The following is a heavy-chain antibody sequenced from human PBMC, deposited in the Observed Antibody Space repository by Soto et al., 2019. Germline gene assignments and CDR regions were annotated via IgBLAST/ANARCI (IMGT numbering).Heavy chain of an antibody. D-gene: IGHD6-13*01. Sequence: TPSLTCTVSGGSISIGGYYWSWIRQHPGKGLEWIGYIYYSGSTYYNPSLKSRVTISVDTSKNQFSLKLSSVTAADTAVYYCARELIAAAGTPDYFDYWGQGTLVTVSS. CDR3: ARELIAAAGTPDYFDY. J-gene: IGHJ4*02. CDR2: IYYSGST. V-gene: IGHV4-31*03. CDR1: GGSISIGGYY.